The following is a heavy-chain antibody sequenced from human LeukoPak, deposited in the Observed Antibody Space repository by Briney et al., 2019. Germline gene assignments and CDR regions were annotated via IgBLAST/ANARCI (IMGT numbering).Heavy chain of an antibody. D-gene: IGHD3-22*01. CDR1: GDSISNSRYY. CDR2: IYYSGST. V-gene: IGHV4-39*07. Sequence: PSETLSLTCTVSGDSISNSRYYWRWIRWPPGKGLEWIGSIYYSGSTNYNPSLKSRVTISVDTSKNQFSLKLSSVTAADTAVYYCARSSRYYDSSGHGFDYWGQGTLVTVSS. CDR3: ARSSRYYDSSGHGFDY. J-gene: IGHJ4*02.